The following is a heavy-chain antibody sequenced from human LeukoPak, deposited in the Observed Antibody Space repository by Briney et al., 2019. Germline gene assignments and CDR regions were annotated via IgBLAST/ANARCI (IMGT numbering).Heavy chain of an antibody. V-gene: IGHV1-46*01. J-gene: IGHJ5*02. CDR1: GYTFTSYY. Sequence: ASVKVSCKASGYTFTSYYMHWVRQAPGQGLEWMGIINPSGGSTSYAQKFQGRVTMTRDTSTSTVYMELSSLRSEDTAVYYCAREEHSGSYSNWFDPWGQGTLVTVSS. CDR3: AREEHSGSYSNWFDP. CDR2: INPSGGST. D-gene: IGHD1-26*01.